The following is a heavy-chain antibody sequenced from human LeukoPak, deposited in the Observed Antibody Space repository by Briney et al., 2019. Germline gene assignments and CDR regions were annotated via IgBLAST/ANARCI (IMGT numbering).Heavy chain of an antibody. Sequence: SETLSLTCTVSGGSTRSSYYYWGWIRQPPGKGLEWIGSIYDSGSTYYIPSLKSRVTISVDTSKNQFSLKLSSVTAADTAVYYCARVGYILTPFDIWGQGTMVTVSS. CDR1: GGSTRSSYYY. V-gene: IGHV4-39*01. D-gene: IGHD3-9*01. CDR2: IYDSGST. CDR3: ARVGYILTPFDI. J-gene: IGHJ3*02.